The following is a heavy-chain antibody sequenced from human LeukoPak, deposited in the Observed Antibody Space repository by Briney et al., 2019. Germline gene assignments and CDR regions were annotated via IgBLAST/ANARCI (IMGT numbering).Heavy chain of an antibody. V-gene: IGHV4-59*01. CDR2: IYYSGST. CDR3: ARVMRGELPREYYFDY. D-gene: IGHD1-26*01. J-gene: IGHJ4*02. Sequence: SETLSLTCTVSGGSISSYYWSWIRQPPGKGLEWIGYIYYSGSTNYNPSLKSRVTISVDTSKNQFSLKLSSVTAADTAVYYCARVMRGELPREYYFDYWGQGTLVTVSS. CDR1: GGSISSYY.